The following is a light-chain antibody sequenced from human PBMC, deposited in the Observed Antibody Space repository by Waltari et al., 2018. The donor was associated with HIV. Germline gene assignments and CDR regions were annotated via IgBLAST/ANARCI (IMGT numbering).Light chain of an antibody. Sequence: DIQITQFPSTLSASVGDRVTISCRPCQFINNWLAWYQQKPGQAPKLLIYKASTLESGVPSRFSGGGSGTDFTLTISSLQPDDFATYFCQQYHSYSSFGPGTIVDMK. CDR3: QQYHSYSS. CDR2: KAS. J-gene: IGKJ3*01. V-gene: IGKV1-5*03. CDR1: QFINNW.